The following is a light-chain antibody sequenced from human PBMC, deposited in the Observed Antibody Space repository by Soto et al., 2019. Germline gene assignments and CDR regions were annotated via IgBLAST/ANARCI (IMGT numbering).Light chain of an antibody. Sequence: DIVLTQSPATLSVSPGDRATLSCRASQSVGTSLAWDHHKLGQTPRLLIYAASTRVTGIPARFSGSGSGTDFTLTIYNLTSDDFGIYSCQHYNNGPPPATFGRGTKVEI. CDR3: QHYNNGPPPAT. CDR2: AAS. CDR1: QSVGTS. V-gene: IGKV3-15*01. J-gene: IGKJ4*01.